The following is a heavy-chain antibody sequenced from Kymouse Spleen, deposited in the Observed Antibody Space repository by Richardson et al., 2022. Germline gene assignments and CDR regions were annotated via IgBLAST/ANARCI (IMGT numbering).Heavy chain of an antibody. CDR1: GFTFSNAW. V-gene: IGHV3-15*01. Sequence: EVQLVESGGGLVKPGGSLRLSCAASGFTFSNAWMSWVRQAPGKGLEWVGRIKSKTDGGTTDYAAPVKGRFTISRDDSKNTLYLQMNSLKTEDTAVYYCTTPLPYCSSTSCYEDYYYGMDVWGQGTTVTVSS. J-gene: IGHJ6*02. CDR3: TTPLPYCSSTSCYEDYYYGMDV. D-gene: IGHD2-2*02. CDR2: IKSKTDGGTT.